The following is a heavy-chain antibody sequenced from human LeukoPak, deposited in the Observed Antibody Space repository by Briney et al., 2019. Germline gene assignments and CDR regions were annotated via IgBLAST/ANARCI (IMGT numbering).Heavy chain of an antibody. D-gene: IGHD4-23*01. Sequence: PGGSLRLSCAASGFTFSGSAMHWVRQASGKGLERVGRIRSKANSYATAYAASVKGRFTISRDDSKNTAYLQMNSLKTEDTAVYYCTLTPGPAPWGQGTLVTVSS. CDR1: GFTFSGSA. CDR3: TLTPGPAP. J-gene: IGHJ5*02. V-gene: IGHV3-73*01. CDR2: IRSKANSYAT.